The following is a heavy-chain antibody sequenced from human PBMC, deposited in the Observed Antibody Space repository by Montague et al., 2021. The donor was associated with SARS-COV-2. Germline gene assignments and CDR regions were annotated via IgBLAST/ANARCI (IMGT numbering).Heavy chain of an antibody. D-gene: IGHD3-16*01. CDR3: ARDLFWGTDSGTQRRRDY. J-gene: IGHJ4*02. CDR2: IWYDGSNK. CDR1: GFTFSSYG. V-gene: IGHV3-33*01. Sequence: SLRLSCAASGFTFSSYGMHWVRQAPGKGLEWVAVIWYDGSNKYYADSVKGRFTISRDNSKNTLYLQMNSLRAEDTAVYYCARDLFWGTDSGTQRRRDYWGQGTLVTVSS.